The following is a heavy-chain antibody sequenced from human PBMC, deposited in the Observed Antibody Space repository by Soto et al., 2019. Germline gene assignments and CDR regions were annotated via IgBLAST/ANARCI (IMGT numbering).Heavy chain of an antibody. V-gene: IGHV3-48*02. CDR2: ISSSSSTI. CDR1: GFTFSSYS. J-gene: IGHJ3*02. Sequence: GGSLRLSCAASGFTFSSYSMNWVRQAPGKGLEWVSYISSSSSTIYYADSVKDRFTISRDNAKNSLYLQMNSLRDEDTAVYYCARAGAYYDSSGYHAFDIWGQGTMVTVSS. CDR3: ARAGAYYDSSGYHAFDI. D-gene: IGHD3-22*01.